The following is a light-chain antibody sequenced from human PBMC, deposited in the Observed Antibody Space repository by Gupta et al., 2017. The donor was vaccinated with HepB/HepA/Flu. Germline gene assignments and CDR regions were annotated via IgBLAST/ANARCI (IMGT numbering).Light chain of an antibody. CDR3: QQYDKLPTYT. Sequence: EIQMTQSPPTLSASLGDRATITCKASHDIHNNLNWYQQKPGQAPKLLIYDAYNWDTGIPARFSGSGSGTDFTLTISSLQSEDIAIYYCQQYDKLPTYTFGQGTKV. CDR2: DAY. J-gene: IGKJ2*01. V-gene: IGKV1-33*01. CDR1: HDIHNN.